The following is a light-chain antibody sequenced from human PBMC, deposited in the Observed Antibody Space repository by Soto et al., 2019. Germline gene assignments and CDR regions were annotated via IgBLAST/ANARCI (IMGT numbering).Light chain of an antibody. CDR1: QRISNY. CDR3: HQSYRTPRT. CDR2: SAS. V-gene: IGKV1-39*01. J-gene: IGKJ1*01. Sequence: DIQMTQSPSSLSASVGDRVTITCRASQRISNYLNWYQQMPGKAPKLLVYSASTSQRGIPSRFSGSGSGTDFTLTISGLQPEDSATYYCHQSYRTPRTFGQGTKVEV.